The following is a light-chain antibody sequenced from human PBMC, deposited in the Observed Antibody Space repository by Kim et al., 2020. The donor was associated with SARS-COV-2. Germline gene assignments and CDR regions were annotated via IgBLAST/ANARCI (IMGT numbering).Light chain of an antibody. Sequence: SSELTQDPAVSVALGQTVRITCQGDSLRSYYASWYQQKPGQAPVLVIYGKNNRPSGIPDRISGSSSGNTASLTITGAQAEDEADYYCNSRDSSGNHPWVF. V-gene: IGLV3-19*01. CDR3: NSRDSSGNHPWV. J-gene: IGLJ3*02. CDR2: GKN. CDR1: SLRSYY.